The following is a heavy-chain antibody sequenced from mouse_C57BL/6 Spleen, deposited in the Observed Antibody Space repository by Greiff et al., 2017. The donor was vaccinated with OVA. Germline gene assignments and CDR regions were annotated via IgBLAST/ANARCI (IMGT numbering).Heavy chain of an antibody. CDR3: ARSGSYGNYSYFDV. V-gene: IGHV1-64*01. D-gene: IGHD2-1*01. CDR1: GYTFTSYW. Sequence: VQLQQPGAELVKPGASVKLSCKASGYTFTSYWMHWVKQRPGQGLEWIGMIHPNSGSTNYNEKFKSKATLTVDKSSSTAYMQLSRLTSEDSAVYYCARSGSYGNYSYFDVWGTGTTVTVSS. J-gene: IGHJ1*03. CDR2: IHPNSGST.